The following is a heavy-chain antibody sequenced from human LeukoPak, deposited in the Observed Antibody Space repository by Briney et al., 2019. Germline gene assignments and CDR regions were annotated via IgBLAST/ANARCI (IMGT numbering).Heavy chain of an antibody. CDR1: GGSISSSSYY. J-gene: IGHJ4*02. V-gene: IGHV4-39*01. Sequence: SETLSLTCTVSGGSISSSSYYWGWIRQPPGKGLEWIGSIYYSGSTYYNPSLKGRITISVDTSKNQFSLKLSSVTAADTAVYYCARGGGSYPRCYFDCWGQGTLVTVSS. D-gene: IGHD1-26*01. CDR2: IYYSGST. CDR3: ARGGGSYPRCYFDC.